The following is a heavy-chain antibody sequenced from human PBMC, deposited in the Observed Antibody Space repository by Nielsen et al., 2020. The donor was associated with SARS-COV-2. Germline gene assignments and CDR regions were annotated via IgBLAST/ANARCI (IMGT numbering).Heavy chain of an antibody. V-gene: IGHV3-48*02. CDR2: ISSSSSTI. CDR3: ARDSSASDWLSYYYYYGMDV. Sequence: GGSLRLSCAASGFTFSSYSMNWVRQAPGKGLEWVSYISSSSSTIYYADSAKGRFTISRDNAKNSLYLQMNSLRDEDTAVYYCARDSSASDWLSYYYYYGMDVWGQGTTVTVSS. D-gene: IGHD3-9*01. J-gene: IGHJ6*02. CDR1: GFTFSSYS.